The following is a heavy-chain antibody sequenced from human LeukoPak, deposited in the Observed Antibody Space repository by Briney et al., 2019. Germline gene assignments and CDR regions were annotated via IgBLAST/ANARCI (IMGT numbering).Heavy chain of an antibody. CDR2: IDSDGSST. CDR3: LLDYGDYAY. CDR1: GFTFSDFW. V-gene: IGHV3-74*01. J-gene: IGHJ4*02. Sequence: PGGSLRLSCAASGFTFSDFWMHWVRQAPGKGLVWVSRIDSDGSSTTYADSVRGRFTISRDNAKNTLYLQMNSLRAEDTAVYYCLLDYGDYAYWDQGTLVTVSS. D-gene: IGHD4-17*01.